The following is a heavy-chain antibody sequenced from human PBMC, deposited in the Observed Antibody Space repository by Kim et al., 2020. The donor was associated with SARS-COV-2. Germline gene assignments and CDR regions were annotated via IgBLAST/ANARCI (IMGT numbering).Heavy chain of an antibody. Sequence: GGSLRLSCTASRFRFSGFYMSWIRQAPGKGLEWISYISESGTTVYYADSVKGRFTVSRDDANNFVFLQMNSLRVEDTAIYYCARVLTSWSSEGYWGQGIQVTVPS. J-gene: IGHJ4*02. CDR3: ARVLTSWSSEGY. V-gene: IGHV3-11*01. CDR2: ISESGTTV. CDR1: RFRFSGFY. D-gene: IGHD6-25*01.